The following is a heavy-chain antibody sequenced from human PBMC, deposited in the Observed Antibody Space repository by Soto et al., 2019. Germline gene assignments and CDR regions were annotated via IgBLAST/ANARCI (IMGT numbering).Heavy chain of an antibody. Sequence: EVQLVESGGGLIQPGGSLGLSCAASGFTVSSNYMSWVRQAPGKGLEWVSVIYSGGSTYYADSVKGRFTISRDNSKNTLYLQMNSLRAEDTAVYYCARALGGGSGRVGMDVWGQGTTVTVSS. D-gene: IGHD3-10*01. V-gene: IGHV3-53*01. J-gene: IGHJ6*02. CDR3: ARALGGGSGRVGMDV. CDR2: IYSGGST. CDR1: GFTVSSNY.